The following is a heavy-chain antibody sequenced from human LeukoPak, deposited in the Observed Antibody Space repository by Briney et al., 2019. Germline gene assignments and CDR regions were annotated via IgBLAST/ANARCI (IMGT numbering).Heavy chain of an antibody. CDR3: ARALYYDFWTATTYGLDV. CDR1: GGSFSGYY. J-gene: IGHJ6*02. Sequence: SETLSLTCAVYGGSFSGYYWSWIRQPPGNGLEWIGEINHSGSTNYNPSLKSRVTISIDTSKNQFSLKLSSVTAADTAVYYCARALYYDFWTATTYGLDVWGQGTTVTVSS. V-gene: IGHV4-34*01. CDR2: INHSGST. D-gene: IGHD3-3*01.